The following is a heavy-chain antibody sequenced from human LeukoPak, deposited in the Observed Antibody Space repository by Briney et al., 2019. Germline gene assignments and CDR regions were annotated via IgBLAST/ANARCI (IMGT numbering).Heavy chain of an antibody. J-gene: IGHJ4*02. Sequence: PGRSLRLSCAASGFTFSSYGMHWVRQAPGKGLEWVAVISYDGSNKYYADSVKGRFTISRDNSKNTLYLQMNSLRAEDTAVYYCAKFLTALRTTDMAAAEDYWGQGTLVTVSS. CDR3: AKFLTALRTTDMAAAEDY. V-gene: IGHV3-30*18. CDR2: ISYDGSNK. D-gene: IGHD6-13*01. CDR1: GFTFSSYG.